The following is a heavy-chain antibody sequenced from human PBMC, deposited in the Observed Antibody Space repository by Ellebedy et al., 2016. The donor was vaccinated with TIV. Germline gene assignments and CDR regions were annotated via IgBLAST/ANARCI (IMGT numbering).Heavy chain of an antibody. D-gene: IGHD1-7*01. Sequence: GGSLRLSXAASGFAVSSNHMSWVRQAPGKGLEWVSVIYSGGSTYYADSVKGRFTISRDNSKDTLYLQMNSLRAEDTAVYYCARVLRELSDAFDIWGQGTMVTVSS. V-gene: IGHV3-53*01. J-gene: IGHJ3*02. CDR1: GFAVSSNH. CDR3: ARVLRELSDAFDI. CDR2: IYSGGST.